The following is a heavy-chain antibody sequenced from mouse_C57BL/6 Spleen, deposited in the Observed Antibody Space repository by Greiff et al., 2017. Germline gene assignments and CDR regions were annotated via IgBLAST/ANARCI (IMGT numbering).Heavy chain of an antibody. CDR2: INPYNGDT. Sequence: EVQLQQSGPELVKPGDSVTISCKASGYSFTGYFMNWVMQSHGKSLEWIGRINPYNGDTFYNQKFKGKATLTVDKSSSTAHMELRRLTSEDSAVYYCEGYSKGNWYFDVWGTGTTVTVSS. D-gene: IGHD2-5*01. CDR3: EGYSKGNWYFDV. J-gene: IGHJ1*03. V-gene: IGHV1-20*01. CDR1: GYSFTGYF.